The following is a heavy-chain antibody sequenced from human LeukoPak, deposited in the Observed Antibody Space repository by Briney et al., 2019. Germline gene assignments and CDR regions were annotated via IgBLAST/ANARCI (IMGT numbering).Heavy chain of an antibody. J-gene: IGHJ4*02. CDR1: GFTFSSYA. CDR2: IIGSGGST. D-gene: IGHD6-13*01. CDR3: AKDWVAAAGLIEC. Sequence: GGSLTLSCAASGFTFSSYAMSWVRQPPGKGLEWVSAIIGSGGSTYYADSVTGRFNISRDNSKNTLYLQMNSVRAEDTAVYYCAKDWVAAAGLIECWGQGTLVTVSS. V-gene: IGHV3-23*01.